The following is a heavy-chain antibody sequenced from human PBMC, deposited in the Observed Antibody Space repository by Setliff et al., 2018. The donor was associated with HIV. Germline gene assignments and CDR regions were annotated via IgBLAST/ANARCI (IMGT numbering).Heavy chain of an antibody. J-gene: IGHJ4*02. Sequence: GESLKISCKGSGYTFTSYWIGWVRQMPGKGLEWMGIIYPGDSDTRYSPSFQGRVTTSADKSINTAYLQWSSLQASDTAMYYCARRASKASLDYWGQGTLVTVSS. CDR2: IYPGDSDT. V-gene: IGHV5-51*01. CDR1: GYTFTSYW. CDR3: ARRASKASLDY.